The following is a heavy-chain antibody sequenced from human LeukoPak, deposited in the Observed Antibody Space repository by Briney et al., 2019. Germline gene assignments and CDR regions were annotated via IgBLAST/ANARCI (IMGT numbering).Heavy chain of an antibody. CDR2: ISYDGSNK. Sequence: GRSLRLSCAASGFTFSSYAMHWVRQAPGKGLEWVAVISYDGSNKYYADSVKGRFTISRDNSKNTLYLQMNSLRAEDTAVYYCARGESYYPYRGDTYYFDYWGQGTLVTVSS. CDR1: GFTFSSYA. CDR3: ARGESYYPYRGDTYYFDY. D-gene: IGHD1-26*01. J-gene: IGHJ4*02. V-gene: IGHV3-30-3*01.